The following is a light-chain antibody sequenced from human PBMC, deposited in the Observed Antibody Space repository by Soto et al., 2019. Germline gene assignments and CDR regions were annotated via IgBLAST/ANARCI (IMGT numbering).Light chain of an antibody. CDR1: QSVSSK. Sequence: EIAMTQVPAILSRCPGDNATLFCRASQSVSSKLAWFQQKTGQGPSLVIYGVSTRATGGPVRFSGSGSGTEFILTIVRLQSDDFAVYYCQQYNNWPHTFGQGTRVEIK. V-gene: IGKV3-15*01. CDR3: QQYNNWPHT. CDR2: GVS. J-gene: IGKJ2*01.